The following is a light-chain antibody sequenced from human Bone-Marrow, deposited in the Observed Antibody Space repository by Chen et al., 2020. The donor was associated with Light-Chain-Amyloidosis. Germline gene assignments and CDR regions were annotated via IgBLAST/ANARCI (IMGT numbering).Light chain of an antibody. J-gene: IGLJ1*01. CDR1: SSDVGSHNL. CDR3: CSYAGSSTYV. Sequence: SALAQPASASGSAGQSITISCTGTSSDVGSHNLVSWYQQHPGKAPKLMIYEGSKRPSGVSNRFSGSKSGNTASLTISGLQAEDEADYYCCSYAGSSTYVFGTGTKVTVL. CDR2: EGS. V-gene: IGLV2-23*01.